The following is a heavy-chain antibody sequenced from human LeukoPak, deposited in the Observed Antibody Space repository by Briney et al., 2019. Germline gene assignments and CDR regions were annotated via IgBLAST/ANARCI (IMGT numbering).Heavy chain of an antibody. CDR3: AIRPDGNDVPYFDY. CDR1: GLTVGFKC. J-gene: IGHJ4*02. D-gene: IGHD5-12*01. Sequence: PGGSLRLSCAASGLTVGFKCMSWVRQAPGKGLEWVSIIYSGGSSYYADSVKGRFTVSRDTSKNTLYLQMNSLRAEDTAVYYCAIRPDGNDVPYFDYWGQGTLVTISS. CDR2: IYSGGSS. V-gene: IGHV3-66*01.